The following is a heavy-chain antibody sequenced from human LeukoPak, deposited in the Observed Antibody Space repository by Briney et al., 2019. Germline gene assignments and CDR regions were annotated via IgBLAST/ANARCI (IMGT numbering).Heavy chain of an antibody. CDR2: INPYSGDT. CDR1: GYTFTYYY. Sequence: ASVKVSFKASGYTFTYYYMHWVRHAPGQGLELMGCINPYSGDTNYSQKFQGRGTMTRDTSITTAYMDLSRLKSADTAVYYCARVCSGGSCYPGGFDYWGQGTLVTVSS. J-gene: IGHJ4*02. V-gene: IGHV1-2*02. CDR3: ARVCSGGSCYPGGFDY. D-gene: IGHD2-15*01.